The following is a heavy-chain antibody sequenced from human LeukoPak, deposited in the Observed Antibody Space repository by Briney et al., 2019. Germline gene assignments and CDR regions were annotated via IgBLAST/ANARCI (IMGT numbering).Heavy chain of an antibody. CDR2: ISSGSTTI. CDR3: ARDVEQWPVRVYYFDY. V-gene: IGHV3-48*01. Sequence: PGGSLRLSCATSGFTLSSYSMNWVRQAPGKGLEWVSYISSGSTTIYYADSVKGRFTISRDNAKNSLYLQMNSLRAEDTAVYYCARDVEQWPVRVYYFDYWVQGTLVTVSS. J-gene: IGHJ4*02. CDR1: GFTLSSYS. D-gene: IGHD6-19*01.